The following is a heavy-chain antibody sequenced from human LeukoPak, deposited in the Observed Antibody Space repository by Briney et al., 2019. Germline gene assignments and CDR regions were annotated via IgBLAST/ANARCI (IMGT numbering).Heavy chain of an antibody. CDR1: GFTFSNYA. CDR2: ISGDGATT. CDR3: AKQGGGTHDY. J-gene: IGHJ4*02. V-gene: IGHV3-23*01. D-gene: IGHD1-26*01. Sequence: GGSLRLSCAATGFTFSNYAMSWVRQAPGKGLEWVSPISGDGATTFYADSVKGRFTMSRDNSKNTLYVQMDSLRAEDTAVYYCAKQGGGTHDYWGQGTLVTVSS.